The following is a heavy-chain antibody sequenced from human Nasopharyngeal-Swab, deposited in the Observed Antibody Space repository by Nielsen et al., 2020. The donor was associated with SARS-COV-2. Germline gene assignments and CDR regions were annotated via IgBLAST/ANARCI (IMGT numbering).Heavy chain of an antibody. CDR2: MNPNSGNT. J-gene: IGHJ4*02. CDR3: ARVAGTRSRY. V-gene: IGHV1-8*02. Sequence: ASVKVSCKASGGTFSSCAISWVRQATGQGLEWMGWMNPNSGNTGYAQKFQGRVTMTRNTSISTAYMELSSLRSEDTAVYYCARVAGTRSRYWGQGTLVTVSS. CDR1: GGTFSSCA. D-gene: IGHD6-19*01.